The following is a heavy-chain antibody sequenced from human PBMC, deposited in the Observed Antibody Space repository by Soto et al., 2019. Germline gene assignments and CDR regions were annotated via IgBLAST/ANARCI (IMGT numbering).Heavy chain of an antibody. CDR1: GYTFSSYG. D-gene: IGHD3-22*01. CDR2: ISTYNGNT. V-gene: IGHV1-18*01. CDR3: ARDRDSSRRLSGY. J-gene: IGHJ4*02. Sequence: ASVKVSCKASGYTFSSYGITWVRQAPGQGPEWMGWISTYNGNTNYAQKFQGRVTLTTDTFTSTTNMELTSLTSDDTAVYYCARDRDSSRRLSGYWGPGTLVTVSS.